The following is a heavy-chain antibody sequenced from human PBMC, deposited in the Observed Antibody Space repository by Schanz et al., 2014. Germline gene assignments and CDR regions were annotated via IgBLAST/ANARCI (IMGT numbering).Heavy chain of an antibody. J-gene: IGHJ6*02. D-gene: IGHD3-9*01. V-gene: IGHV1-46*01. CDR1: GYTFTSYY. CDR3: AKVDRTRYYAMDV. Sequence: QVQLVQSGAEVKKPGASVKVSCKASGYTFTSYYMHWVRQAPGQGLEWMGRIIPILDKTNYAQKFQGRVTMTEDTSTETAYMELSGLRSGDTAVYYCAKVDRTRYYAMDVWGQGTTVTVSS. CDR2: IIPILDKT.